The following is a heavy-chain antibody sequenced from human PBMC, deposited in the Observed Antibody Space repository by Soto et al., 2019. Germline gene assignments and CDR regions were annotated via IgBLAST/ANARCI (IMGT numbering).Heavy chain of an antibody. J-gene: IGHJ6*02. CDR1: GGSFSGYY. CDR3: ARGRVVVAAGDYYYYYGMDV. Sequence: SETLSLTCAVYGGSFSGYYWSWIRQPPGKGLEWIGEINHSGSTNYNPSLKSRVTISVDTSKSQFSLKLSSVTAADTAVYYCARGRVVVAAGDYYYYYGMDVWGQGTTVTVSS. V-gene: IGHV4-34*01. D-gene: IGHD2-15*01. CDR2: INHSGST.